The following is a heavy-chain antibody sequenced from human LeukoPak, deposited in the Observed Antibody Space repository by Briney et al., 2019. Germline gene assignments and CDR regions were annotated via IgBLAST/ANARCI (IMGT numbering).Heavy chain of an antibody. CDR1: GFTFSSYT. J-gene: IGHJ4*02. V-gene: IGHV3-48*04. D-gene: IGHD1/OR15-1a*01. CDR2: ISSTSSTI. Sequence: GGSLRLSCAASGFTFSSYTMNWVRQAPGKGLEWVSYISSTSSTIYYADSVKGRFTISRDNAKNSLYLQMNSLRVEDTAVYYCARGSDNNSPHHLYYFDYWGQGTLVTVSS. CDR3: ARGSDNNSPHHLYYFDY.